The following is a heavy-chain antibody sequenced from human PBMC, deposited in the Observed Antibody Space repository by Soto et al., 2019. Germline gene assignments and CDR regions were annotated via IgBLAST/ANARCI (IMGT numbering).Heavy chain of an antibody. CDR1: GGSISSKY. Sequence: QVQLQESGPGLVKPSETLSLTCTVSGGSISSKYWSWIRQPPGKGLEWIGYIYYNGRTNYNPSLKSRVTISVDTSRNQFSLELSSVTAADTAVYYCARLRWATIAEAGSFDYWGQGILVTVSS. D-gene: IGHD6-13*01. CDR3: ARLRWATIAEAGSFDY. CDR2: IYYNGRT. J-gene: IGHJ4*02. V-gene: IGHV4-59*08.